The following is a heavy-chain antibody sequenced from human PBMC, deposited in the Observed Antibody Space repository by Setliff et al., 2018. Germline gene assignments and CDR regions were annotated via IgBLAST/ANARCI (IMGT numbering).Heavy chain of an antibody. D-gene: IGHD3-3*01. CDR3: ARDRFYNSWSGTSITAPHDAFDI. CDR2: VRPDNGET. Sequence: ASVKVSCKTSGYSFINYGINWVRQAPGQGLEWMGRVRPDNGETNYAQKFQGRVTMTRDTSTSTVYLEVSSLRSEDTAVYFCARDRFYNSWSGTSITAPHDAFDIWGQGTMVTVSS. CDR1: GYSFINYG. J-gene: IGHJ3*02. V-gene: IGHV1-18*01.